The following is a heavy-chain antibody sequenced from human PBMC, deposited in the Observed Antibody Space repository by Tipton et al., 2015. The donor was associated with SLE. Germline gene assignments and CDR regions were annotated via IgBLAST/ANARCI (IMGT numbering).Heavy chain of an antibody. Sequence: QSGPEVKKPGSSVKVSCKASGGTFSNYDISWVRQAPGQGLEWMGGIIPIFDSANYAQKFQGRMTITADESTSTVHMELSSLTSEDTAVYYCATDRTVTTRGFDYWGQGTLVTVSS. CDR2: IIPIFDSA. V-gene: IGHV1-69*19. CDR1: GGTFSNYD. CDR3: ATDRTVTTRGFDY. D-gene: IGHD4-17*01. J-gene: IGHJ4*02.